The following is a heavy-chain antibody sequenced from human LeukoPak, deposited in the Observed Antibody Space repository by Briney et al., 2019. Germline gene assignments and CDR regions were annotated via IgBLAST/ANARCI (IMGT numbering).Heavy chain of an antibody. CDR2: ISAYNGNT. V-gene: IGHV1-18*01. CDR1: GYTFISYG. J-gene: IGHJ4*02. D-gene: IGHD4-23*01. Sequence: ASVNVSCKASGYTFISYGITWVRQAPGQGLEWMGWISAYNGNTNYVQKLQGRVTMTTDTSTNTAYMELRSLRSDDTAVYYCARLGAVATHFDYWGQGTLVTVSS. CDR3: ARLGAVATHFDY.